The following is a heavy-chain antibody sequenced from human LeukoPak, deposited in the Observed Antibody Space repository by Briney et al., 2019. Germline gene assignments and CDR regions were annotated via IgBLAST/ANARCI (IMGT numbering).Heavy chain of an antibody. V-gene: IGHV3-30*02. CDR3: AKGGITGTIGS. J-gene: IGHJ4*02. CDR1: GFTFSSYG. D-gene: IGHD1-7*01. CDR2: IRYGGSNK. Sequence: GGSLRLSGVASGFTFSSYGMHWVRQAPGKGLEWVSFIRYGGSNKYYADSVNGRFTISRDNSKNTLYLQMNSLRAEDTAVYYCAKGGITGTIGSWGQGTLVTVSS.